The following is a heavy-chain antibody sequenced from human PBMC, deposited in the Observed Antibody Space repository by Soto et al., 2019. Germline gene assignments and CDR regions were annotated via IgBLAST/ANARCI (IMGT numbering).Heavy chain of an antibody. Sequence: SETLSLTCTVSGGSISSNIYHWGWIRQPPGKGLEWIGRIYNSGRTYYNASLKSRVSISIDTSKNQFSLKLTSVTAADTAVYYCARHPVYATGWQIDYWGRGALVTVSS. D-gene: IGHD2-2*01. V-gene: IGHV4-39*01. CDR3: ARHPVYATGWQIDY. J-gene: IGHJ4*02. CDR2: IYNSGRT. CDR1: GGSISSNIYH.